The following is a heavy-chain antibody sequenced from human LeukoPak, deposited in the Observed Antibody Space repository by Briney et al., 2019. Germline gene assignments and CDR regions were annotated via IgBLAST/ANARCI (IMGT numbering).Heavy chain of an antibody. D-gene: IGHD5-12*01. Sequence: GGSLRLSCVASGFTFSSYWMSWVRQAPGKGLEWVANIKQDGSEKYYVDSVKGRFTISRDNAKNSLYLQMNSLRAEDTAVYYCARAGGYDFSDYWGQGTLVTVSS. J-gene: IGHJ4*02. V-gene: IGHV3-7*01. CDR3: ARAGGYDFSDY. CDR1: GFTFSSYW. CDR2: IKQDGSEK.